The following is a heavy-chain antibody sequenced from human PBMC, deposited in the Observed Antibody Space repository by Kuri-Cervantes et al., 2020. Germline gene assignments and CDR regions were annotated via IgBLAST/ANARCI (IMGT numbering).Heavy chain of an antibody. V-gene: IGHV4-61*08. CDR2: IYYTGST. CDR1: GGSVSSGDHY. CDR3: ARSPLSRSWKKRNRFDP. D-gene: IGHD6-13*01. Sequence: SETLSLTCTVSGGSVSSGDHYWTWIRQPPGKGFEWIWYIYYTGSTNYNPSLKSRFTISVDTSKNQISLKLSSVTAADTAVYYCARSPLSRSWKKRNRFDPWGQGTRVTVSS. J-gene: IGHJ5*02.